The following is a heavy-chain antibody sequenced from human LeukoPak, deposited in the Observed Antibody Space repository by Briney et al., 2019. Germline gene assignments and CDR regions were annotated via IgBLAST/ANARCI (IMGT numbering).Heavy chain of an antibody. CDR2: ISYDGSNK. Sequence: PGGSLRLSCAAPGFTFSSYAMHWVRQAPGKGLEWVAVISYDGSNKYYADSVKGRFTISRDNSKNTLYLQMNSLRAEDTAVYYCAKDFGYCSSTSCYYFDYWGQGTLVTVSS. D-gene: IGHD2-2*01. CDR1: GFTFSSYA. J-gene: IGHJ4*02. CDR3: AKDFGYCSSTSCYYFDY. V-gene: IGHV3-30*04.